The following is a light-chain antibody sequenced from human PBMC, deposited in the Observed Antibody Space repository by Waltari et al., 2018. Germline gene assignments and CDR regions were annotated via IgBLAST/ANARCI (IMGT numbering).Light chain of an antibody. CDR2: WAS. J-gene: IGKJ2*01. V-gene: IGKV4-1*01. CDR3: QQYYSTPYT. CDR1: QRVLLRSNNYNY. Sequence: DIVMTQSPDSLAVSLGERATIRSKSSQRVLLRSNNYNYLAWYQQKPGQPPKLLLSWASTRNSGVPDRFSGSGSGTDFTLTINSLQAEDVAVYYCQQYYSTPYTFGQGTKLEIK.